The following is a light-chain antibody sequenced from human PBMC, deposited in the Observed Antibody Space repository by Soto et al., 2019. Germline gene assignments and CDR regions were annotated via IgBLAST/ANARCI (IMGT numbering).Light chain of an antibody. J-gene: IGKJ1*01. CDR3: QQYGNSPAWT. Sequence: EIVLTQSPGTLSLSPGERATLSCRASQSVGSSYLAWYQQKPGQAPRLLIYPTSSRATGIPDRFSGSESGTDFTLTISRLEPEDFAVYYCQQYGNSPAWTFGQGTKVEIK. CDR2: PTS. CDR1: QSVGSSY. V-gene: IGKV3-20*01.